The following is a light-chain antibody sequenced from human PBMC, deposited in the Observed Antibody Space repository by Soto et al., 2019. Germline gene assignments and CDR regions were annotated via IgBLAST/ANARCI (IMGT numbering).Light chain of an antibody. CDR2: DVS. J-gene: IGLJ1*01. Sequence: QSVLTQPASVSGSPGQSITISCTGTSSDVGGYNYVSWYQQHPGKAPKLMIYDVSNRPSGVSNRFSGSKSGNTASLTISGLQAEDEADDSCSSYTSTSTLFGPGTKVNVL. V-gene: IGLV2-14*01. CDR3: SSYTSTSTL. CDR1: SSDVGGYNY.